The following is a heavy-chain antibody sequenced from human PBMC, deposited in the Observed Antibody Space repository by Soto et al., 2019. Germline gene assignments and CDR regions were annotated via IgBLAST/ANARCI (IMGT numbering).Heavy chain of an antibody. V-gene: IGHV5-10-1*01. CDR3: ARLTGTTGRYNWFDP. CDR1: GYSFTSYW. CDR2: IDPSDSYT. Sequence: GESLKISCKGSGYSFTSYWISWVRQMPGKGLEWMGRIDPSDSYTNYSPSFQGHVTISADKSISTAYLQWSSLKASDTAMYYCARLTGTTGRYNWFDPWGQGSPVTVSS. D-gene: IGHD1-7*01. J-gene: IGHJ5*02.